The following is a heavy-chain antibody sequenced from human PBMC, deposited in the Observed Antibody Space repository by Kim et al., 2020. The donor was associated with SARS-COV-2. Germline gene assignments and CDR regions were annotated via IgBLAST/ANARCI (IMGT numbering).Heavy chain of an antibody. CDR2: ISYDGSNK. J-gene: IGHJ4*02. D-gene: IGHD6-6*01. CDR1: GFTFSSYA. CDR3: ARDPSSSSLLVGSFDY. Sequence: GGSLRLSCAASGFTFSSYAMHWVRQAPGKGLEWVAVISYDGSNKYYADSVKGRFTISRDNSKNTLYLQMNSLRAEDTAVYYCARDPSSSSLLVGSFDYWGQGTLVTVSS. V-gene: IGHV3-30-3*01.